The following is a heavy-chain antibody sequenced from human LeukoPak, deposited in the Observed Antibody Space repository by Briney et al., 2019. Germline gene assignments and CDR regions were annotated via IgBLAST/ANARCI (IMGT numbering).Heavy chain of an antibody. V-gene: IGHV3-23*01. CDR2: ISDSGGKT. CDR3: ATRPGYRAFDY. D-gene: IGHD1-1*01. Sequence: PGGSLRLSCAASGFTFSNYGMNWVRQAPGQGLEWVSAISDSGGKTHYADSVKGRFTISRDNSKNTLYLQMNSLRLEDTAVYYCATRPGYRAFDYWGQGILVTVSS. CDR1: GFTFSNYG. J-gene: IGHJ4*02.